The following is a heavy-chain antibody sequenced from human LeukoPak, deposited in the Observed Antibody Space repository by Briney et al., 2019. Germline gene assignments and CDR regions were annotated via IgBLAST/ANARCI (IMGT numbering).Heavy chain of an antibody. V-gene: IGHV1-8*01. Sequence: ASVKVSCKASGYTFTSCGINWVRQATGQGLEWMGWMNPYSGNTGYGQRFQGRITMTRDISIGTAYMELSTLTSEDTAIYYCTRGSSGHCDNWGKGTMVTVSA. CDR1: GYTFTSCG. D-gene: IGHD6-19*01. CDR3: TRGSSGHCDN. CDR2: MNPYSGNT. J-gene: IGHJ4*02.